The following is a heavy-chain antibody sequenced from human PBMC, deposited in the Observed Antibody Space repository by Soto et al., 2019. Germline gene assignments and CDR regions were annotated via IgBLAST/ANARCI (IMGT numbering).Heavy chain of an antibody. CDR3: ARVREAAWFDL. Sequence: QVQLQESGPGLVKPSETLSLTCTVSGGSVSSYYWSWIRQPPGKGLEWIGYIYYTGSTNYSPSLKSRVPISVDTSKDQFSLKLSSVTAADTDVYYCARVREAAWFDLWGRGTLVTVSS. D-gene: IGHD2-15*01. J-gene: IGHJ2*01. CDR1: GGSVSSYY. CDR2: IYYTGST. V-gene: IGHV4-59*02.